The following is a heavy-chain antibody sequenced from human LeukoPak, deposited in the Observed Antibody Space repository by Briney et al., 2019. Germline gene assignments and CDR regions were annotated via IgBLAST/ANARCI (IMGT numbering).Heavy chain of an antibody. Sequence: GASVKVSCKASGYTFTSYGISWVRQAPGQGLEWMGGIIPIFGTANYAQKFQGRVTITADESTSTAYMELSSLRSEDTAVYYCATLRAGGRGVVVPAASFPANWFDPWGQGTLVTVSS. CDR2: IIPIFGTA. D-gene: IGHD2-2*01. CDR1: GYTFTSYG. CDR3: ATLRAGGRGVVVPAASFPANWFDP. V-gene: IGHV1-69*13. J-gene: IGHJ5*02.